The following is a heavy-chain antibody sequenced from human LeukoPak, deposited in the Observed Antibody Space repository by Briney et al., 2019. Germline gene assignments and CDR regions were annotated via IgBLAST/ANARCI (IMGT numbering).Heavy chain of an antibody. CDR1: GYTFTGNY. J-gene: IGHJ4*02. V-gene: IGHV1-2*02. CDR2: ITPNSGDT. D-gene: IGHD6-19*01. Sequence: ASVKVSCKASGYTFTGNYMHWVRQAPGQGLEWMGWITPNSGDTSYAQNFQGRVTMTRDTSISTAYMELSRLRSDDTAVYYCARAEWLVSPFDYWGQGTLVTVSS. CDR3: ARAEWLVSPFDY.